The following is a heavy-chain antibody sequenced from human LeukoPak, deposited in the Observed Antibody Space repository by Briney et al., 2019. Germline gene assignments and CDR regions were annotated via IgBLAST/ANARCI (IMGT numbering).Heavy chain of an antibody. Sequence: GGSLRLSCAASGFTFSSYAMSWVRQAPGKGLEWVSAISGSGGSTYYADSVKGRFTISRDNSKSTLYLQMNSLRAEDTAVYYCAKDGPPLTYYYDSSGYGWGQGTLVTVSS. CDR3: AKDGPPLTYYYDSSGYG. CDR1: GFTFSSYA. J-gene: IGHJ4*02. CDR2: ISGSGGST. V-gene: IGHV3-23*01. D-gene: IGHD3-22*01.